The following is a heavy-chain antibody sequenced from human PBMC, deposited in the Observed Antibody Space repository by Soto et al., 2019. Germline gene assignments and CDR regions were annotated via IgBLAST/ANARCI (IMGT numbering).Heavy chain of an antibody. CDR3: ASYDVLAAYYY. CDR1: GGSVSSGNYY. J-gene: IGHJ4*02. V-gene: IGHV4-61*01. D-gene: IGHD3-9*01. Sequence: PSETLSLTCTVSGGSVSSGNYYWSWIRQPPGKGLEWIGYIYYSGSTNYNPSLKSRVTISVDTSRNQFSLKLSSVTAADTAVFYCASYDVLAAYYYWGQGTLVTVSS. CDR2: IYYSGST.